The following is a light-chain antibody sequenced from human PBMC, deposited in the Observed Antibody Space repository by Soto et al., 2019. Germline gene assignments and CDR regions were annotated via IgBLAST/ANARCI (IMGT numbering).Light chain of an antibody. V-gene: IGKV3-20*01. J-gene: IGKJ5*01. Sequence: EIVLTQSPGTLSLSPGERATLSCRASQSVSSTYLAWCQQKPGQATRLLIYGASTRATGIPDRFSGTGSGTDFTLTISRLEPEDFAVYYCQHFGDSPITFGQGTLLEIK. CDR3: QHFGDSPIT. CDR1: QSVSSTY. CDR2: GAS.